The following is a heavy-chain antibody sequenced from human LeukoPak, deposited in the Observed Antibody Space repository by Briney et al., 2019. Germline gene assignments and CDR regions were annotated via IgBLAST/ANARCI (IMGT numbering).Heavy chain of an antibody. J-gene: IGHJ4*02. CDR3: AGSHMVRGVIITDY. Sequence: GASVKVSCKASGGTFSSYAISWVRQAPGQGLEWMGGIIPIFGTANYAQKFQGRVTITADESTSTAYMELSSLRSEDTAVYYCAGSHMVRGVIITDYWGQGTLVTVPS. CDR1: GGTFSSYA. V-gene: IGHV1-69*13. D-gene: IGHD3-10*01. CDR2: IIPIFGTA.